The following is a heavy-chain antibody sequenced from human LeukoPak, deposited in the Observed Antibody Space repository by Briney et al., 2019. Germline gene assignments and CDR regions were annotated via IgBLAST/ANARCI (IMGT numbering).Heavy chain of an antibody. CDR3: ARVAQRITAGRYFEY. V-gene: IGHV1-2*02. J-gene: IGHJ4*02. CDR1: GYTFTGYY. D-gene: IGHD1-20*01. Sequence: ASVKVSCKASGYTFTGYYMHWVRQAPGQGLEWMGWINANSGDTNYAQNFQGRVTMTRDTSISTAYMELRRLRSDDTAVYYCARVAQRITAGRYFEYWGQGTLVTVSS. CDR2: INANSGDT.